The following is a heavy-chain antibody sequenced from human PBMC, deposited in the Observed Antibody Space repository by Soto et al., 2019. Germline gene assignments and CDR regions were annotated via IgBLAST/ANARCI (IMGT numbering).Heavy chain of an antibody. CDR2: ISYDGSNK. D-gene: IGHD3-3*01. V-gene: IGHV3-30-3*01. CDR3: ARDPGRLRFLEWLKMGSYFDY. Sequence: QVQLVESGGGVVQPGRSLRLSCAASGFTFSSYAMHWVRQAPGKGLEWVAVISYDGSNKYYADSVKGRFTISRDNSKNTLYLQMNSLRAEDTAVYYCARDPGRLRFLEWLKMGSYFDYWGQGTLVNVSS. J-gene: IGHJ4*02. CDR1: GFTFSSYA.